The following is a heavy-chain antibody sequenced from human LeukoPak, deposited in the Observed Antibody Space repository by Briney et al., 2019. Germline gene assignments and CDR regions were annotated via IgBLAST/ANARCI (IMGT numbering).Heavy chain of an antibody. CDR2: MNPNSGNT. CDR1: GYTFTSYD. Sequence: ASVKVSRKASGYTFTSYDINWVRQAPGQGLEWMGWMNPNSGNTGYAQKSQGRVTMTRNTSISTAYMELSSLRSEDTAVYYCARGRTTSELIDYWGQGTLVTVSS. V-gene: IGHV1-8*01. J-gene: IGHJ4*02. D-gene: IGHD1-14*01. CDR3: ARGRTTSELIDY.